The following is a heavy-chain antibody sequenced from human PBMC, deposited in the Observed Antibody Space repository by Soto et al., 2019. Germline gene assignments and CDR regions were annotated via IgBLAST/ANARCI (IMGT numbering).Heavy chain of an antibody. Sequence: GSVKVSCKASGYTFTSYYMPWVRQATGQGLEWMGIINPSGGSTSYAQKFQGRVTMTRDTSTSTVYMELSSLRSEDTAVYYCARASSGYYYAYYYYGMDVWGQGTTVTVSS. V-gene: IGHV1-46*01. CDR1: GYTFTSYY. CDR2: INPSGGST. J-gene: IGHJ6*02. CDR3: ARASSGYYYAYYYYGMDV. D-gene: IGHD3-22*01.